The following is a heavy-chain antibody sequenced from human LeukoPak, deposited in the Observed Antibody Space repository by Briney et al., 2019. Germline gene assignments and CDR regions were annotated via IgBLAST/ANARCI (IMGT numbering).Heavy chain of an antibody. CDR1: GGSISSSSYY. Sequence: SETLSLTCTVSGGSISSSSYYWGWIRQPPGKGLEWIGYIYHSGSTYYNPSLKSRVTISVDKSKNQFSLKLSSVTAADTAVYYCARAWGLREYFDYWGQGTLVTVSS. V-gene: IGHV4-30-2*01. J-gene: IGHJ4*02. D-gene: IGHD3-16*01. CDR2: IYHSGST. CDR3: ARAWGLREYFDY.